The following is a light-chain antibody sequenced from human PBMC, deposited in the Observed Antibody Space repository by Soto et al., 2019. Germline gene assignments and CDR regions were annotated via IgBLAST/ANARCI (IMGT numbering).Light chain of an antibody. CDR2: EVT. CDR1: SRDVGGYDY. CDR3: SSYSGSSSLVV. J-gene: IGLJ2*01. V-gene: IGLV2-14*01. Sequence: QSALTQPASVSGSPGQSITISCTGTSRDVGGYDYVSWYQQRPDKAPKLIIFEVTSRPSGVSSRFSASKSGYTASLTISGLQADDEGDYYCSSYSGSSSLVVFGGGTTLTVL.